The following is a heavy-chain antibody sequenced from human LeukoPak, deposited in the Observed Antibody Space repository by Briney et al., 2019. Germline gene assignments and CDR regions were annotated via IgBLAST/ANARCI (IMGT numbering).Heavy chain of an antibody. CDR1: GLTLSSTS. J-gene: IGHJ4*02. CDR2: TVGGGDDT. V-gene: IGHV3-23*01. Sequence: RGSLRLSCAASGLTLSSTSMGWVSQAPGEGLGWVAATVGGGDDTFYGDSVAGRLTLSRDNSNNPLCLQMSSLRPEDTAEYYCGKLPTSWGEGTPVPVSS. CDR3: GKLPTS.